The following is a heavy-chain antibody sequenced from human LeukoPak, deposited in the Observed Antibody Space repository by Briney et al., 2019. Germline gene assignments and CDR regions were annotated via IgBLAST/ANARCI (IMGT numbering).Heavy chain of an antibody. Sequence: GGSLRLSCAASGFTFSSYAMSWVRQAPGKGLEWVSAISGSGGSTYYADSVKGRFTISRDNSKTTLYLQMNSLRAEDTAVYYCAISRPYYDFWSGYYNEDYYYYMDVWGKGTTVTVSS. CDR2: ISGSGGST. CDR3: AISRPYYDFWSGYYNEDYYYYMDV. D-gene: IGHD3-3*01. J-gene: IGHJ6*03. CDR1: GFTFSSYA. V-gene: IGHV3-23*01.